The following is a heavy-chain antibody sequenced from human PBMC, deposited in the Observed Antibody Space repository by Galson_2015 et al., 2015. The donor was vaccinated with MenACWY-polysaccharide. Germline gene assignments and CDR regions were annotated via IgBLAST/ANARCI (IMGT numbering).Heavy chain of an antibody. V-gene: IGHV3-7*01. D-gene: IGHD3-10*01. Sequence: SLRLSCAASGFTFSNFWMSWVRQAPGKDLAWVASIKQDGSEKYLVDSVKGRFTISRDNAENSLFLQMNSLRAEDTAVYYCARERWVRGVFFDQWGQGTLVTVSS. CDR3: ARERWVRGVFFDQ. J-gene: IGHJ4*02. CDR2: IKQDGSEK. CDR1: GFTFSNFW.